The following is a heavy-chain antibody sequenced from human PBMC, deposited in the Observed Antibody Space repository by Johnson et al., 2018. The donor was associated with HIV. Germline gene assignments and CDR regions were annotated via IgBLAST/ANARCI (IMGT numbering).Heavy chain of an antibody. D-gene: IGHD4-23*01. V-gene: IGHV3-7*02. J-gene: IGHJ3*02. CDR2: IKQDGSEK. CDR1: GFTFSSYW. CDR3: ARRTVVTPGAFDI. Sequence: VQLVESGGGLVQPGGSLRLSCAASGFTFSSYWMSWVRQAPGKGLEWVANIKQDGSEKYYADSVKGRFTISRDNSKNTLYLQMNSLKAEDTAVYYCARRTVVTPGAFDIWGQGTMVTVSS.